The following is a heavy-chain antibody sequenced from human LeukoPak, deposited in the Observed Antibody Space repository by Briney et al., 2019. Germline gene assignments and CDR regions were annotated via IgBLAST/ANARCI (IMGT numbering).Heavy chain of an antibody. J-gene: IGHJ6*02. CDR3: ARDAVDTANAV. Sequence: SGGSLRLSCAASGFTFTTYWMHWVRHAPGKGLVWVSHINSDGRITSYADSVKGRFTISRDNAKNTLYLQMNSLRAEDTAVYYCARDAVDTANAVWGQGTTVTVSS. V-gene: IGHV3-74*01. CDR1: GFTFTTYW. CDR2: INSDGRIT. D-gene: IGHD5-18*01.